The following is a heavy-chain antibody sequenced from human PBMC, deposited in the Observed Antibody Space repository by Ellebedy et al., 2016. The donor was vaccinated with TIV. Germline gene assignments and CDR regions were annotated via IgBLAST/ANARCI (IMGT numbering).Heavy chain of an antibody. CDR2: ISGSGLST. J-gene: IGHJ2*01. D-gene: IGHD6-19*01. V-gene: IGHV3-23*01. CDR3: ARDLQWPHQISYWYLDL. Sequence: GESLKISCAASGFTFSSHSMTWVRQAPGKGLEWVSAISGSGLSTYYADSVKGRFTISRDNSKNTLYLQMNSLRAEDTAVYYCARDLQWPHQISYWYLDLWGRGTLVTVSS. CDR1: GFTFSSHS.